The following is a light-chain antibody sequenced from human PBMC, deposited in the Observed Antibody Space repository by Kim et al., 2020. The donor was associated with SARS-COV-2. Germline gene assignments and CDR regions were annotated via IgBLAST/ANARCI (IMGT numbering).Light chain of an antibody. V-gene: IGKV3-20*01. J-gene: IGKJ4*02. CDR2: GAS. Sequence: SSREGEPPSSSATDRINSSYLVWCQQKPGQAPRLLIYGASSRATGIPDRFSGSGSGTDFTLTITRLEPEDVAVYFCHHYDNSPLTLGEGTKVDIK. CDR1: DRINSSY. CDR3: HHYDNSPLT.